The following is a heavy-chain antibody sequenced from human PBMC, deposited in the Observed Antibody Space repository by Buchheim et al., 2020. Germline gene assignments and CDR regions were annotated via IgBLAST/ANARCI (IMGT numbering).Heavy chain of an antibody. J-gene: IGHJ6*03. CDR1: GFTFSSYW. CDR3: ARDSGRQNRNYYYYYYMDV. CDR2: IKQDGSEK. V-gene: IGHV3-7*01. D-gene: IGHD1-14*01. Sequence: EVQLVESGGGLVQPGGSLRLSCAASGFTFSSYWMSWVRQAPGKGLEWVANIKQDGSEKYYVDSVKGRFTISRDNAKNSLYLQMNSLRAEDTAVYYCARDSGRQNRNYYYYYYMDVWGKGTT.